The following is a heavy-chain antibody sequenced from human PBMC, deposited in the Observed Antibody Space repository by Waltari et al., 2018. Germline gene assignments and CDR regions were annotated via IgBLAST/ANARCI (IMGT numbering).Heavy chain of an antibody. CDR1: GGSISSPY. J-gene: IGHJ5*02. CDR3: AREGGSGSYYRGWFDP. Sequence: QVQLQESGPGLVKPSETLSLTCTVSGGSISSPYWSWIRQPPGKGLEWIGYIYYSGSTNYNPSLKSRVTISVDTSKNQFSLKLSSVTAADTAVYYCAREGGSGSYYRGWFDPWGQGTLVTVSS. CDR2: IYYSGST. V-gene: IGHV4-59*11. D-gene: IGHD3-10*01.